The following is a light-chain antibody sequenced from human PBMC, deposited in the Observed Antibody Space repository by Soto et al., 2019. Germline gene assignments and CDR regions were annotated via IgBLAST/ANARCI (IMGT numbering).Light chain of an antibody. CDR1: QGISNH. CDR3: QKYNGAPRT. J-gene: IGKJ1*01. Sequence: DLQMTQSPSSLSASVGDRVTITCRASQGISNHVAWYQQKPGKVTKLLIYAASTLQSGVPSRFSGSGSGTDFTLTISRLQPEDVATYYCQKYNGAPRTFGQGNKGEFK. V-gene: IGKV1-27*01. CDR2: AAS.